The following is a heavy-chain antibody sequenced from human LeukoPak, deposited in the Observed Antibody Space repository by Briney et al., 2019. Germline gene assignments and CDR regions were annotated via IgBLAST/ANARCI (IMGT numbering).Heavy chain of an antibody. CDR1: AYTFNRNA. J-gene: IGHJ4*02. V-gene: IGHV7-4-1*02. CDR2: INTNTGNP. D-gene: IGHD5-18*01. Sequence: ASVKVSCKGSAYTFNRNAMNWVRQAPGQGLEWMGWINTNTGNPTYAQGFTGRFAFSLDTSVSTAYLQISSLKAEDTAVYYCARDTAMVKFDQWGQGTLVTVPS. CDR3: ARDTAMVKFDQ.